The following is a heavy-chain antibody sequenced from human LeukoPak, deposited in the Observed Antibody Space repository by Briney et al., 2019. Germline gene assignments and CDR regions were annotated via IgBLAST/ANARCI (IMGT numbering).Heavy chain of an antibody. V-gene: IGHV4-34*01. J-gene: IGHJ4*02. CDR2: INHSGST. CDR3: ARLETGADFDY. CDR1: GGSFSGYY. D-gene: IGHD3-3*01. Sequence: SETLSLTCAVYGGSFSGYYWSWIRQPLGKGLEWIGEINHSGSTNYNPSLKSRVTISVDTSKNQFSLKLSSVTAADTAVYYCARLETGADFDYWGQGTLVTVSS.